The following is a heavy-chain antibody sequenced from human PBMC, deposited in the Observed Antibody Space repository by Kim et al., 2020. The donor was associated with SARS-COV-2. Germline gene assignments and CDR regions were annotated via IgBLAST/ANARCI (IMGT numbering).Heavy chain of an antibody. CDR3: ARGRGRIQLY. D-gene: IGHD5-18*01. J-gene: IGHJ4*02. CDR1: GGSISGYY. V-gene: IGHV4-34*01. CDR2: INHSGST. Sequence: SETLSLTCAVYGGSISGYYWSWIRQPPGKGLEWIGEINHSGSTNYNPSLKSRVTISVDTSKNQFSLKLSSVTAADTAVYYCARGRGRIQLYWGQGTLVTVSS.